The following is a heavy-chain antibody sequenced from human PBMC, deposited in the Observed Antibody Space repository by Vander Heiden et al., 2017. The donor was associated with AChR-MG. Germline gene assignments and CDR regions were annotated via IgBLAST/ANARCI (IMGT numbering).Heavy chain of an antibody. CDR3: ARGQARPTGTTKTGFDY. J-gene: IGHJ4*02. V-gene: IGHV1-69*04. D-gene: IGHD1-1*01. Sequence: QVQLVQSGAEVKKPGSPVKDSCKASGGTFSGYAIRWLRQAPGQGLEWMGRIIPILGIANYAQKFQGRVTITADKSTSTAYMELSSLRSEDTAVYYCARGQARPTGTTKTGFDYWGQGTLVTVSS. CDR1: GGTFSGYA. CDR2: IIPILGIA.